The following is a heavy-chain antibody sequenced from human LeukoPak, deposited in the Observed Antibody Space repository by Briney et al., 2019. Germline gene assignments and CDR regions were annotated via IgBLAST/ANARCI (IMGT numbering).Heavy chain of an antibody. CDR1: GFIFSSYG. Sequence: GGSLRLSCAASGFIFSSYGMSWVRQAPGKGLQWVSALSDSGGSTYYADSVKGRFTISRDNSKNTLHLQMNSLRAEDTAVYYCAKLYSSSGNFDYWGQGTLVTVSS. CDR3: AKLYSSSGNFDY. V-gene: IGHV3-23*01. CDR2: LSDSGGST. J-gene: IGHJ4*02. D-gene: IGHD6-13*01.